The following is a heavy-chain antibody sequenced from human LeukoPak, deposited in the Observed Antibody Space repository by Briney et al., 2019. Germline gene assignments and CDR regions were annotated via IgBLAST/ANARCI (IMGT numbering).Heavy chain of an antibody. CDR2: VSGGGGST. CDR3: AKNREYGGNSPVDY. V-gene: IGHV3-23*01. Sequence: GGSLRLSCAASGFTFSSYVMSWVRQAPGKGLEWVSAVSGGGGSTYYADSVKGRFTISRDNSKNTLYVQMNSLRVEDTALYYCAKNREYGGNSPVDYWGQGTLVTVSS. CDR1: GFTFSSYV. D-gene: IGHD4-23*01. J-gene: IGHJ4*02.